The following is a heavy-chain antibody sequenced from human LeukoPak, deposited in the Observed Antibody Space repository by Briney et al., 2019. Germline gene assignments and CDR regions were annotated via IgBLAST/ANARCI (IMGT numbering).Heavy chain of an antibody. CDR3: ARGRPSRYYFDY. D-gene: IGHD6-6*01. Sequence: SETLSLTCAVYGGSFSGYYWSWVRQPPGKGLEWIGEINHSGSTNYNPSLKSQVTISVDTSKNQFSLKLSSVTAADTAVYYCARGRPSRYYFDYWGQGTLVTVSS. J-gene: IGHJ4*02. CDR1: GGSFSGYY. V-gene: IGHV4-34*01. CDR2: INHSGST.